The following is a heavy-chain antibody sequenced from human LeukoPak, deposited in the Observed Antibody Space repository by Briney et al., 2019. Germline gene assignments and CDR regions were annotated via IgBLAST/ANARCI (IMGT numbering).Heavy chain of an antibody. CDR1: GGTFISYA. J-gene: IGHJ3*02. D-gene: IGHD3-22*01. V-gene: IGHV1-69*10. Sequence: ASVRVSCKASGGTFISYAISWVRQAPGQGLEWMGGIIPIFGIANYAQKFQGRVTITADKSTSTAYMELSSLRSEDTAVYYCARGGADSSGYYDDAFDIWGQGTMVTVSS. CDR3: ARGGADSSGYYDDAFDI. CDR2: IIPIFGIA.